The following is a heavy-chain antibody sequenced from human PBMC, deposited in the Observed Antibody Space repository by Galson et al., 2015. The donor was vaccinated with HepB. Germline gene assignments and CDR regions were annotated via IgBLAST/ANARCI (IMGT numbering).Heavy chain of an antibody. D-gene: IGHD6-19*01. Sequence: SLRLSCAASGFTFSYYAMSWVRQAPGKGLECVSAITPSGDNTYSADSVKGRFTLSRDNSQNTLFLQMNSLGADDTAIYFCAKVFPEKTDGWYRQALYYFDSWGQGTRVTVSS. CDR1: GFTFSYYA. CDR2: ITPSGDNT. V-gene: IGHV3-23*01. J-gene: IGHJ4*02. CDR3: AKVFPEKTDGWYRQALYYFDS.